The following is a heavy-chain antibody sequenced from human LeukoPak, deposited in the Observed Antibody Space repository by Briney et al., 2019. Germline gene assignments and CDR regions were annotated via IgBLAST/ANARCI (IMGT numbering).Heavy chain of an antibody. J-gene: IGHJ4*02. CDR1: GGSISSYY. D-gene: IGHD3-10*01. Sequence: SETLSLTCTVSGGSISSYYWSWIRQPPGKGLEWIGYIYYSGSTNYNPSLKSRVTISVDTSKNQFSLKLSSVTAADTAVYYCARGVWFGGNAFDIWGRGTLVTVSS. V-gene: IGHV4-59*01. CDR3: ARGVWFGGNAFDI. CDR2: IYYSGST.